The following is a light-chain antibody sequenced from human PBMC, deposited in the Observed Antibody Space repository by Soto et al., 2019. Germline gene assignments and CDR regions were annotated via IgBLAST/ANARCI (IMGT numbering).Light chain of an antibody. CDR1: QDISSW. CDR3: HQDTSFPFT. J-gene: IGKJ3*01. V-gene: IGKV1-12*01. Sequence: DIQMTQSPSSVSASLGDRVTITCRARQDISSWLAWYQQRPGKAPKLLIYAASNLQSGVPSRFSDSGSGTDFTLTINSLQSEDFATYYCHQDTSFPFTFGPGTKVDVK. CDR2: AAS.